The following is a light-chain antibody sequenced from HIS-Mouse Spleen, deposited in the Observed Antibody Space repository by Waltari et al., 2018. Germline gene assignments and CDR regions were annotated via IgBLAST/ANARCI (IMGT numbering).Light chain of an antibody. CDR3: QQRSNWPPYT. CDR1: QSVSSY. CDR2: DAS. V-gene: IGKV3-11*01. Sequence: EIVLTQSPATLSLSPGERATLSCRASQSVSSYLAWYQQKPGQAPRLLIYDASNSATGIPGRFSGSGSGTDFTLTISSLEPEDFAVYYCQQRSNWPPYTFGQGTQLEIK. J-gene: IGKJ2*01.